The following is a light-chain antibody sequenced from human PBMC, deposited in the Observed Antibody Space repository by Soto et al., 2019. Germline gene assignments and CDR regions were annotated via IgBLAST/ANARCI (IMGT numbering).Light chain of an antibody. CDR2: GAS. CDR3: QQFGSSPGFT. V-gene: IGKV3-20*01. CDR1: QSINSRY. Sequence: EIVLTQSPGTLSLSPGERATLSCRASQSINSRYLAWYQQKPGQAPRLLIYGASSRATGIPDRFRGSGSGTDFTLTLSRLEPEDLAVYYCQQFGSSPGFTFGPGTKVDIK. J-gene: IGKJ3*01.